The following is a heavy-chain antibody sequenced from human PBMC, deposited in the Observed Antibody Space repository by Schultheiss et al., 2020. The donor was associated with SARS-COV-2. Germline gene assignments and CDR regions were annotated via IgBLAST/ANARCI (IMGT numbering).Heavy chain of an antibody. J-gene: IGHJ6*02. CDR2: ISSSGSTI. CDR3: ARDSMAVEYYGMDV. D-gene: IGHD6-19*01. V-gene: IGHV3-11*04. CDR1: GGSISSSSYY. Sequence: LSLTCTVSGGSISSSSYYWGWIRQPPGKGLEWVSYISSSGSTIYYADSMKGRFTISRDNAKNSLYLQMNSLRAEDTAVYYCARDSMAVEYYGMDVWGQGTTVTVSS.